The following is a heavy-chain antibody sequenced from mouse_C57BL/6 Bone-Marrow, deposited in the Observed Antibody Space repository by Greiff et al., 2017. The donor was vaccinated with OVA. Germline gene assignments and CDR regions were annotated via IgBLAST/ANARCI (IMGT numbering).Heavy chain of an antibody. CDR1: GYTFTSYW. D-gene: IGHD1-1*01. CDR2: IDPSDSYT. Sequence: QVQLQQPGAELVMPGASVKLSCKASGYTFTSYWMHWVKQRPGQGLEWIGEIDPSDSYTNYTQTFKGKSTLTVDKSSSAAYMQLSSLTAEDFAVYYCARCGTTVVEGFAYWGQGTLVTVSA. J-gene: IGHJ3*01. V-gene: IGHV1-69*01. CDR3: ARCGTTVVEGFAY.